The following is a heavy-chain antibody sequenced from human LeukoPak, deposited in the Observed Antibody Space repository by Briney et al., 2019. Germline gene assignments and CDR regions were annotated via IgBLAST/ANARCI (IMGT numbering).Heavy chain of an antibody. Sequence: SQTLSLTCAISGDSVSSNSAAWNWIRQSPSRGFEWLGRTYYRSRWFHDYAGSLKSRIIINPDTSKNQFSLQLSSVSPEDTAVYYCARDPRQLGDAFDIWGQGTMVTVSS. J-gene: IGHJ3*02. V-gene: IGHV6-1*01. D-gene: IGHD6-6*01. CDR3: ARDPRQLGDAFDI. CDR2: TYYRSRWFH. CDR1: GDSVSSNSAA.